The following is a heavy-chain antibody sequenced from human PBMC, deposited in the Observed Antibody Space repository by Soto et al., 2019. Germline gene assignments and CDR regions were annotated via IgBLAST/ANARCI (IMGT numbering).Heavy chain of an antibody. CDR2: ISGIGYGT. CDR1: GFTFSSYA. Sequence: GGSLRLSCAASGFTFSSYAMSWVRQAPGKGLEWVSGISGIGYGTYYADSVKGRFTISRDNFRNTLYLQMDSVRAEDTGVYYCAKDLVFSSASHYYYMDVWGKGTTVTVSS. CDR3: AKDLVFSSASHYYYMDV. D-gene: IGHD3-22*01. V-gene: IGHV3-23*01. J-gene: IGHJ6*03.